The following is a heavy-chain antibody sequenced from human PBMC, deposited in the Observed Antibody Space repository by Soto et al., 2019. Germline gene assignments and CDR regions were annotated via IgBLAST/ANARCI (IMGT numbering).Heavy chain of an antibody. V-gene: IGHV3-7*01. J-gene: IGHJ4*02. CDR1: GFTFGSYW. Sequence: EVQLVESGGGLVQPGGSLRLSCAVSGFTFGSYWMNWVRLIPGKGLEWVAYIKPDGSATYYVDSVKGRFTISRDKAKNSLYLQMNSLRVEDTSVYYCARAGYCGPGCYYYFDYWGQGTLVTLSS. D-gene: IGHD2-21*02. CDR3: ARAGYCGPGCYYYFDY. CDR2: IKPDGSAT.